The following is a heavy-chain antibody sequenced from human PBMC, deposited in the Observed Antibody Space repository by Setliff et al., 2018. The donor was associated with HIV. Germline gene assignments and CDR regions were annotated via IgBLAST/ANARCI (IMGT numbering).Heavy chain of an antibody. CDR2: IYYSGNT. J-gene: IGHJ4*02. Sequence: PSEILSLTCTVSGGSVGSGSYYWSWIRQPPGKGLEWIGWIYYSGNTRYNPSLKSRVTISLDTSKNRFSLQLTSVTAADTAVYYCARHRDGGTYPLDYWGQGTLVTVSS. D-gene: IGHD1-26*01. V-gene: IGHV4-61*01. CDR3: ARHRDGGTYPLDY. CDR1: GGSVGSGSYY.